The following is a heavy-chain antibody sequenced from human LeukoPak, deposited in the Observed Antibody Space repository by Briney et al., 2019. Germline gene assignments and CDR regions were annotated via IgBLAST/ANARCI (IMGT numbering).Heavy chain of an antibody. V-gene: IGHV3-43*01. CDR2: IDWDGGIT. Sequence: GGSLRLSCAASGFTFEDFSMHWVRQVPGKGLEWISPIDWDGGITYYADSVKGRFTVSRDNAKNSLYLQMNSLRAEDTAVYYCARDGLLWFGELVWGMDVWGQGTTVTVSS. D-gene: IGHD3-10*01. CDR1: GFTFEDFS. J-gene: IGHJ6*02. CDR3: ARDGLLWFGELVWGMDV.